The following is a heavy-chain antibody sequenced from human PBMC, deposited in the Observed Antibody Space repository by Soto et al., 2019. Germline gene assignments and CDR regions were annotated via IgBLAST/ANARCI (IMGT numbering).Heavy chain of an antibody. V-gene: IGHV1-2*02. CDR2: FNPKTGGP. CDR3: AREHAGFGDF. Sequence: RASVKVSCKASGYTFTDYYIHWVRQAPGQGLEWLGWFNPKTGGPNYAPKFHGRVTMTRDTSISTTYMELTSLTSDDTAVYYCAREHAGFGDFWGPGTLVTVSS. J-gene: IGHJ4*02. D-gene: IGHD3-16*01. CDR1: GYTFTDYY.